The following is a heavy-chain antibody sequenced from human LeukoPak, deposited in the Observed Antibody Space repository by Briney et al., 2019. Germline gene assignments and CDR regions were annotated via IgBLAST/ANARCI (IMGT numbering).Heavy chain of an antibody. Sequence: ASVKVSCKASGYTFTHHGISWVRQAPGQGLEWMGWISCYNGDTMYAQNVQGRVTMTTDTSTRTAYIELRSLRSEDTAVYYCARDPTCSSTSCYIRYYYYGMDVWGQGTTVTVSS. CDR2: ISCYNGDT. CDR3: ARDPTCSSTSCYIRYYYYGMDV. CDR1: GYTFTHHG. V-gene: IGHV1-18*01. J-gene: IGHJ6*02. D-gene: IGHD2-2*02.